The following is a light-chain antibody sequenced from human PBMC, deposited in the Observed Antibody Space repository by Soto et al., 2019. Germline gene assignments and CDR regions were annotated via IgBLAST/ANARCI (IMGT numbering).Light chain of an antibody. Sequence: TQSPATLSASVGDRVTITCRASQSISSWLAWYQQKPGKAPKLLIYKASSLESGVPSRFSGSGSGTEFTLTISSLQPEDFATYYCQQLTSYFPLTFGGGTKVDIK. V-gene: IGKV1-5*03. CDR2: KAS. J-gene: IGKJ4*01. CDR3: QQLTSYFPLT. CDR1: QSISSW.